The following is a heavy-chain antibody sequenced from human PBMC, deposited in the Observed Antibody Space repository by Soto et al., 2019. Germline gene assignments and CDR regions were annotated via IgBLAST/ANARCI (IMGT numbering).Heavy chain of an antibody. V-gene: IGHV3-33*03. CDR2: IWYDGSNK. CDR1: GFTFSSYG. Sequence: QVPLVESGGGVVQPGRSLRLSCAASGFTFSSYGMHWVRQAPGKGLEWVAVIWYDGSNKYSAGSVKGRFTSSRDNSKNTLYLQMNSLRAEDTAGYYCATDKGDYGSGSSHFDYWGQGTLVTVSS. J-gene: IGHJ4*02. D-gene: IGHD3-10*01. CDR3: ATDKGDYGSGSSHFDY.